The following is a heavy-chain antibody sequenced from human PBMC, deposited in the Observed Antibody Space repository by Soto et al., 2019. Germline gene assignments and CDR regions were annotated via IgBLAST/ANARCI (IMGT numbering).Heavy chain of an antibody. D-gene: IGHD5-18*01. J-gene: IGHJ6*02. CDR1: GGSISRGGYY. Sequence: QVQLQESGPGLVKPSQTLSLTCTVSGGSISRGGYYWSWIRQHPGKGLEWIGYLYYSGSTYYNPSLKSRFTISVDTSKHQYSLKLSSVTAEGTAVYYCARDSRTCGYSYGPGDYYGMDVWGQGTTVTVSS. V-gene: IGHV4-31*03. CDR2: LYYSGST. CDR3: ARDSRTCGYSYGPGDYYGMDV.